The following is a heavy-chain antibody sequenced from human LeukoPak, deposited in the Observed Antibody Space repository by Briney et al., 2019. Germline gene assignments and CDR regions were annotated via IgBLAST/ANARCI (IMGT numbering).Heavy chain of an antibody. CDR3: AGHTGMVRDAMDV. CDR2: IYYSGSS. CDR1: GGSISSRTYY. V-gene: IGHV4-39*01. Sequence: SETLSLTCTVSGGSISSRTYYWGWIRQPPGKGLEWIGTIYYSGSSYCNPSLKSRVTISIDTSKNQFSLQLSSVTAADTAVYYCAGHTGMVRDAMDVWGQGTTVTVSS. D-gene: IGHD5-18*01. J-gene: IGHJ6*02.